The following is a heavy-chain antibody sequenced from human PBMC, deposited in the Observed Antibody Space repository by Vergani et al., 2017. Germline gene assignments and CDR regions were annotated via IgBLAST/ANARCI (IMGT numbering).Heavy chain of an antibody. V-gene: IGHV4-59*12. CDR2: IYHSGST. Sequence: QVQLQESGPGLVKPSETLSLTCTVSGGSLSSYYWSWIRQPAGKGLEWIGYIYHSGSTYYNPSLKSRVTISVDRSKNQFSLKLSSVTAADTAVYYCARVVVAAFDAFDIWGQGTMVTVSS. J-gene: IGHJ3*02. D-gene: IGHD2-15*01. CDR1: GGSLSSYY. CDR3: ARVVVAAFDAFDI.